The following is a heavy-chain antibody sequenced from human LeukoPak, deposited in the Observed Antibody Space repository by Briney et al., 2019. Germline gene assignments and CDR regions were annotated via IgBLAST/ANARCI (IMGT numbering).Heavy chain of an antibody. CDR1: GGSISSTSYY. D-gene: IGHD4-23*01. CDR2: IYYTGST. V-gene: IGHV4-39*07. Sequence: SETLSLTCTVSGGSISSTSYYWGWIRQPPGKGLEWIGSIYYTGSTYYNPSLKSRVTISVDTSKNQFSLKLSSVTAADTALYYCARDPIPDLYGGKVLDYWGQGTLVTVSS. J-gene: IGHJ4*02. CDR3: ARDPIPDLYGGKVLDY.